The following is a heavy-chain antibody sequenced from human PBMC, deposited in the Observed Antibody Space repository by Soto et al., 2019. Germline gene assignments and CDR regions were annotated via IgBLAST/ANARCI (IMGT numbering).Heavy chain of an antibody. J-gene: IGHJ4*02. D-gene: IGHD2-2*01. Sequence: GGSLRLSCASAGCTFXGYSMSLVLKAPEKGLEWVSAISGSGGSTYYADSVKGRFTISRDNSKNTLYLQMNSLRAEDTAVYYCAKGRGYCTSTSCYVGSDYWGQGTLVTVSS. V-gene: IGHV3-23*01. CDR2: ISGSGGST. CDR1: GCTFXGYS. CDR3: AKGRGYCTSTSCYVGSDY.